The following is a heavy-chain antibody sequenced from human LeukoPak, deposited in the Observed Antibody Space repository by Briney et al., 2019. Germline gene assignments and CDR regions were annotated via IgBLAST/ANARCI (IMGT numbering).Heavy chain of an antibody. Sequence: PGGSLRLSCAASGFTFSGSAMHWVRQASGKGLEWVGRIRSKANSYATAYAASVKGGFTISRDDSKNTAYLQMNSLKTEDTAVYYCTSRIQVFDYWGQGTLVTVSS. J-gene: IGHJ4*02. CDR2: IRSKANSYAT. CDR3: TSRIQVFDY. D-gene: IGHD5-18*01. CDR1: GFTFSGSA. V-gene: IGHV3-73*01.